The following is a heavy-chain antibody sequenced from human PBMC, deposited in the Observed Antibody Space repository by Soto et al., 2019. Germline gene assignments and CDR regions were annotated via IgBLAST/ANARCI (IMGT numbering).Heavy chain of an antibody. CDR1: GYTFTSYG. V-gene: IGHV1-18*01. J-gene: IGHJ5*02. CDR3: ASTRDSSSWYWFDP. Sequence: GASVKVSCKASGYTFTSYGISWVRQAPGQGRERMGWISAYNGNTNYAQKLQGRVTMTTDTSTSTAYMELRSLRSDVSSVYYCASTRDSSSWYWFDPWGQGTLVTVSS. CDR2: ISAYNGNT. D-gene: IGHD6-13*01.